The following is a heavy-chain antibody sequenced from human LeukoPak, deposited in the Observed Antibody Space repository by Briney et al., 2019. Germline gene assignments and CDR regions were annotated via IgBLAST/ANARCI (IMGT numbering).Heavy chain of an antibody. CDR3: ARYRYCSSTSCYAPYYYYYMDV. CDR2: IYYSGST. J-gene: IGHJ6*03. V-gene: IGHV4-39*01. CDR1: GGSISSSSYY. Sequence: PSETLSLTCTVSGGSISSSSYYWGWIRQPPGTGLEWIGSIYYSGSTYYNPSLKSRVTISVDTSKNQFSLKPSSVTAADTAVYYCARYRYCSSTSCYAPYYYYYMDVSGKGTTVTVSS. D-gene: IGHD2-2*01.